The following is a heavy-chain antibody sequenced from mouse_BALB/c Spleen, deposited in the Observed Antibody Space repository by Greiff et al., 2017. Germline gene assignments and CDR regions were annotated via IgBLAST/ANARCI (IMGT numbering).Heavy chain of an antibody. V-gene: IGHV14-3*02. Sequence: EVNVVESGAELVKPGASVKLSCTASGFNIKDTYMHWVKQRPEQGLEWIGRIDPANGNTKYDPKFQGKATITADTSSNTAYLQLSSLTSEDTAVYYCARWGGNYGYFDVWGAGTTVTVSS. CDR1: GFNIKDTY. J-gene: IGHJ1*01. D-gene: IGHD1-1*02. CDR2: IDPANGNT. CDR3: ARWGGNYGYFDV.